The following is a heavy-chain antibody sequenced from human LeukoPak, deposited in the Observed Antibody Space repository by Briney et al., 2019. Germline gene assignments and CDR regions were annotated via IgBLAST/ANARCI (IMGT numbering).Heavy chain of an antibody. CDR3: AKGGGYGRHFDY. J-gene: IGHJ4*02. Sequence: AHFRKARFPISRDNSKITLDLQMNSLRAEDTAVYYCAKGGGYGRHFDYWGQGTLVTVSS. D-gene: IGHD5-18*01. V-gene: IGHV3-38-3*01.